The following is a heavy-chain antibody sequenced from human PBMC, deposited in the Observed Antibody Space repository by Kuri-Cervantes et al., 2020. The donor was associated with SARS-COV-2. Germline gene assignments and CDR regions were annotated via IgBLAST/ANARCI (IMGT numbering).Heavy chain of an antibody. CDR1: GGSISSYD. Sequence: SETLSLTCTVSGGSISSYDWSWIRQPPGKGLEWIGYMYYSGSTNYNPSLKSRVTISVDTSKNQFSLKLSSVTAADTAVYYCARDGRSVAGPGVDYWGQGTLVTVSS. CDR2: MYYSGST. V-gene: IGHV4-59*12. CDR3: ARDGRSVAGPGVDY. D-gene: IGHD6-19*01. J-gene: IGHJ4*02.